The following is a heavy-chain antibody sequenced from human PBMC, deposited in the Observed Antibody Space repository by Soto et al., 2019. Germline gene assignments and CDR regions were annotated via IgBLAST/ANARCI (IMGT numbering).Heavy chain of an antibody. CDR2: IIPILGIA. V-gene: IGHV1-69*02. D-gene: IGHD6-13*01. CDR3: ARSRGYSSSWNEYYYYGMDV. Sequence: QVQLVQSGAEVKKPGSSVKVSCKASGGTFSSYTISWVRQAPGQGLEWMGRIIPILGIANYAQKFQGRVRNTGEKSTSTAYLELSSLRSEETAVYYCARSRGYSSSWNEYYYYGMDVWGQGTTVTVSS. CDR1: GGTFSSYT. J-gene: IGHJ6*02.